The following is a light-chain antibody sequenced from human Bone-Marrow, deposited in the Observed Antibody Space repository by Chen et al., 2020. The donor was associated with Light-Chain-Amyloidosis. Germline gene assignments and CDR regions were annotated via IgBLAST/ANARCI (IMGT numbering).Light chain of an antibody. CDR2: DDS. CDR1: NIGSTS. V-gene: IGLV3-21*02. CDR3: QVWDRSSDRPA. Sequence: SYVLTQPSSVSVAPGQTATIACGGNNIGSTSVHWYQQTPGQAPLLVVYDDSDRPSWIPERLSGSNSGNTATLTISRVEAGDEADYYCQVWDRSSDRPAFGGGTKLTVL. J-gene: IGLJ3*02.